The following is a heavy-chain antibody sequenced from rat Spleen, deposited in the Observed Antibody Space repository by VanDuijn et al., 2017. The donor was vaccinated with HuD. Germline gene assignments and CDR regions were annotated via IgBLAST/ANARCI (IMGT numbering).Heavy chain of an antibody. V-gene: IGHV5-25*01. CDR1: GFTDSNYV. Sequence: EVQLVESGGGLVQPGRSLKVSCAASGFTDSNYVMAWVRQAPTKGLEWVASISTGGGNTYYRDSVKGRFTISRDDATGTLYLQMDSLRSEDTATYYCARAGYLRDWYFDFWGPGTMVTVSS. D-gene: IGHD2-2*01. J-gene: IGHJ1*01. CDR2: ISTGGGNT. CDR3: ARAGYLRDWYFDF.